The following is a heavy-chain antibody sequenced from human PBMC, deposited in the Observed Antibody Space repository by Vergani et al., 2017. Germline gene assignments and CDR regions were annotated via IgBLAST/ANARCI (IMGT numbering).Heavy chain of an antibody. CDR2: IYPGDSDT. CDR3: ARAVGYCSGGSCYSGLDY. V-gene: IGHV5-51*03. J-gene: IGHJ4*02. D-gene: IGHD2-15*01. CDR1: GYSFTSYW. Sequence: EVQLVQSGAEVKKPGESLKISCKGSGYSFTSYWIGWVRQLPGKGLEWMGIIYPGDSDTRYSPSFQGQVTISADKSISTAYLQWSSLKASDTAMSYCARAVGYCSGGSCYSGLDYWGQGTLVTVSS.